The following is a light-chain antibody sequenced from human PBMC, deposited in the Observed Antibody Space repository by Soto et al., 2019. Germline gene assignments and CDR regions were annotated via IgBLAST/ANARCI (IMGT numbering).Light chain of an antibody. V-gene: IGKV3-20*01. CDR2: DAS. CDR3: QQYGNSRGT. J-gene: IGKJ1*01. CDR1: QTVRNNY. Sequence: EFVLTQSPGTLSLSPGERATLSCRASQTVRNNYLAWYQQKPGQAPKLLIYDASSRATGIPDRFSGGGSGTDFILTIRRMETEAFAVYYCQQYGNSRGTFGQGTKVDIK.